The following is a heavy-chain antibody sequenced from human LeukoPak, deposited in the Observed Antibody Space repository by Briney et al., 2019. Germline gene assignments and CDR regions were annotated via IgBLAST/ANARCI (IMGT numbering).Heavy chain of an antibody. CDR2: IYYSGST. CDR1: GGSISSYY. V-gene: IGHV4-59*01. CDR3: ARSYSGYDLAFFDY. Sequence: PSETLSLTRTVSGGSISSYYWSWIRQPPGKGLEWIGYIYYSGSTNYNPSLKSRVIISVDTSKNQFSLKLSSVTAADTAVYYCARSYSGYDLAFFDYWGQGTLVTVSS. J-gene: IGHJ4*02. D-gene: IGHD5-12*01.